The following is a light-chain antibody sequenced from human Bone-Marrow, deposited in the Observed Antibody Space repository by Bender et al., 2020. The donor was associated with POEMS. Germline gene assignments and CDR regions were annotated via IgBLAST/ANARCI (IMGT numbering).Light chain of an antibody. Sequence: QSALTQPPSVSGSPGQSVTISCTGTSSDIGNYNRVSWYQQPPGTAPKPMIYEVSERPSGVPDRFSGSKSGNTASLTVSGLQPEDEADYYCSSYTGRNDLVFGGGTKLTVL. CDR3: SSYTGRNDLV. CDR2: EVS. V-gene: IGLV2-18*02. J-gene: IGLJ3*02. CDR1: SSDIGNYNR.